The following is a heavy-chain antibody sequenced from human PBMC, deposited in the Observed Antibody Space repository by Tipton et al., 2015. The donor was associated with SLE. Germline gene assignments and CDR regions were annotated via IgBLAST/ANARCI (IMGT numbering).Heavy chain of an antibody. CDR3: AGTGKEAFDI. J-gene: IGHJ3*02. D-gene: IGHD1-1*01. Sequence: TLSLTCTVSGGSISSYYWSWIRQPPGKGLEWIGYIYYSGSTNYNPSLKSRVTISVDTSKNQFSLKLSSVTAADTAVYYCAGTGKEAFDIWGQGTMVTVSS. CDR2: IYYSGST. CDR1: GGSISSYY. V-gene: IGHV4-59*08.